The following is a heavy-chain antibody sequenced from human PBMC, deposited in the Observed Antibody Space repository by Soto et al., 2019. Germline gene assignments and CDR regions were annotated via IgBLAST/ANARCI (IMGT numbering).Heavy chain of an antibody. Sequence: EVQLVESGGGLVQPGRSLRLSCAASGFTFDDSTIHWVRQAPGKGLEWVSGISWNSGSIGYADSVKGRFTISRDNAKNSLYLQMNSLRAEDTALYYCTNDANPGARAGWFDPWGQGTLVTVSS. J-gene: IGHJ5*02. CDR2: ISWNSGSI. CDR1: GFTFDDST. V-gene: IGHV3-9*01. CDR3: TNDANPGARAGWFDP. D-gene: IGHD3-10*01.